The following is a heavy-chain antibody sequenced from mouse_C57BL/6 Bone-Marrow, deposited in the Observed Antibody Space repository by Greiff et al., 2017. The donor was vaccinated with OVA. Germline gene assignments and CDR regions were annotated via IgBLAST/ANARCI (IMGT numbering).Heavy chain of an antibody. CDR1: GYTFTSYW. D-gene: IGHD1-1*01. CDR2: IYPGSGRT. J-gene: IGHJ4*01. Sequence: QVQLQQPGAELVKPGASVKMSCKASGYTFTSYWITWVKQRPGQGLEWSGDIYPGSGRTNYNEKFKSKATLTVDTSSSPAYMQLSSLTSEDSAVYYCARSGITTVEGDFAMDYWGQGTSVTVSS. V-gene: IGHV1-55*01. CDR3: ARSGITTVEGDFAMDY.